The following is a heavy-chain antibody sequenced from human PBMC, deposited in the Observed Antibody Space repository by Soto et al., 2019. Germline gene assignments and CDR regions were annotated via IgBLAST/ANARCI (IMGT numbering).Heavy chain of an antibody. J-gene: IGHJ4*02. CDR1: GFTFSNYA. CDR3: AKEPLVRRYFDY. D-gene: IGHD6-13*01. V-gene: IGHV3-23*01. CDR2: ISGRGDNA. Sequence: EVQLLQSGGGLVQPGGSLRLSCAASGFTFSNYAMRWVRQAPGKGLEWVAGISGRGDNAYYADSVKGRLTISRDNSKNTLSLQMNSLGAEDTAVYYCAKEPLVRRYFDYWGQGTLVTVSS.